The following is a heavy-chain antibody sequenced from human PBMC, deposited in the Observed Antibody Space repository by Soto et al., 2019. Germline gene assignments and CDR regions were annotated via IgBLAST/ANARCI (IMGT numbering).Heavy chain of an antibody. J-gene: IGHJ3*02. Sequence: PGESLKISCKGSGYSFTSYWIGWVRQMPGKGLEWMGIIYPGDSDTRYSPSFQGQVTISADKSISTAYLQWSSLKASDTAMYYCASQFGYSGSKENAFDIWGQGTMVTVSS. CDR3: ASQFGYSGSKENAFDI. CDR1: GYSFTSYW. V-gene: IGHV5-51*01. D-gene: IGHD1-26*01. CDR2: IYPGDSDT.